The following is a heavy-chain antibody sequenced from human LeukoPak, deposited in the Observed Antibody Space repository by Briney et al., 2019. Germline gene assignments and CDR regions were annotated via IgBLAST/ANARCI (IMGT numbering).Heavy chain of an antibody. D-gene: IGHD4-17*01. J-gene: IGHJ5*02. CDR3: ARPAYYGDSWFDP. CDR2: ITHSGST. CDR1: DGSFSGNY. V-gene: IGHV4-34*01. Sequence: SETLSLTCAVYDGSFSGNYWTWIRQPPGKGLEWIGEITHSGSTNYNPSLKSRVTMSVDTSKNQFSLNLTSVTAADTAVYFCARPAYYGDSWFDPWGQGTLVTVSS.